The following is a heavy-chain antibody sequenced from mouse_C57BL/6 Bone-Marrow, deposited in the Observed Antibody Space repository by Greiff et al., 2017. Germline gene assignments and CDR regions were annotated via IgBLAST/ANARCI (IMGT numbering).Heavy chain of an antibody. CDR1: GYTFTSYW. D-gene: IGHD1-1*01. J-gene: IGHJ2*01. CDR2: IHPNSGST. Sequence: VKLMESGAELVKPGASVKLSCKASGYTFTSYWMHWVKQRPGQGLEWIGMIHPNSGSTNYNEKFKSKATLTVDKSSSTAYMQLSSLTSEDSAVYYCARYGNLDYWGQGTTLTVSS. CDR3: ARYGNLDY. V-gene: IGHV1-64*01.